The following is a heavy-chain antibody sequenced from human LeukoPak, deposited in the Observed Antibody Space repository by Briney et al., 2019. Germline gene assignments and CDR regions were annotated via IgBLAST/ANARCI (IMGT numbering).Heavy chain of an antibody. CDR3: AREGPVGAATRGGFDY. J-gene: IGHJ4*02. Sequence: GGSLRLSCAASGFTVSSNYVSWVRQAPGKGLEWVSIIYSGGSTYYADSVTGRFTISRDNSKNTLYLQMNSLRAEETAVYYCAREGPVGAATRGGFDYWGQGTLVTVSS. V-gene: IGHV3-66*02. CDR2: IYSGGST. D-gene: IGHD1-26*01. CDR1: GFTVSSNY.